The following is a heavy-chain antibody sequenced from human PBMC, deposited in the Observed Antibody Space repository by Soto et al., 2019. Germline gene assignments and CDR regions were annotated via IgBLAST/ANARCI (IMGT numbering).Heavy chain of an antibody. Sequence: QVQLQESGPGLVKPSQTLSLTCTVSGGSISSGGYYWSWIRQHPGKGLEWIGYIYYSGSTNYNPSLKSRVTISVDTSKNQFSLKLSSVTAADTAVYYCARVESWSGYSPNNWFDPWGQGTLVTVSS. CDR2: IYYSGST. D-gene: IGHD3-3*01. V-gene: IGHV4-31*03. J-gene: IGHJ5*02. CDR1: GGSISSGGYY. CDR3: ARVESWSGYSPNNWFDP.